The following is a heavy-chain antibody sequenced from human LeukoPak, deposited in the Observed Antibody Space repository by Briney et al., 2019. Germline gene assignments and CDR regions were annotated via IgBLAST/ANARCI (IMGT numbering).Heavy chain of an antibody. V-gene: IGHV3-23*01. J-gene: IGHJ4*02. CDR1: GFTFSSYA. CDR3: AKRSLYGSGISRLDY. D-gene: IGHD3-10*01. Sequence: PGGSLRLSCAASGFTFSSYAMSWVRQAPGKGLEWVSAISGSGGSTYYADSVKGRFAISRDNSKNTLYLQMNSLRAEDTAVYYCAKRSLYGSGISRLDYWGQGTLVTVSS. CDR2: ISGSGGST.